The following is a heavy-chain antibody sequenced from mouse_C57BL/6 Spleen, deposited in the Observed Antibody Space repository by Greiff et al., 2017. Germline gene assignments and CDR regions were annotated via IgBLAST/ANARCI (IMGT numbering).Heavy chain of an antibody. J-gene: IGHJ1*03. V-gene: IGHV1-82*01. CDR2: IYPGDGDT. D-gene: IGHD2-4*01. CDR3: ARGLRRYFDV. Sequence: QVQLQQSGPELVKPGASVKISCKASGYAFSSSWINWVKQRPGKGLEWIGRIYPGDGDTNYNGKFKGKATLTADKSSSTAYMQLSSLTSEDSAVYFCARGLRRYFDVWGTGTTVTVSS. CDR1: GYAFSSSW.